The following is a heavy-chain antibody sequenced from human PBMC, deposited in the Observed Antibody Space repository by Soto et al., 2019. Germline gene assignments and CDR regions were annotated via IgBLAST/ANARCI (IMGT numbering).Heavy chain of an antibody. Sequence: GGSLRLSCAASGFTFSSYGMHWVRQAPGKGLEWVAVIWYDGSNKYYADSVKGRFTISRDNSKNTLYLQMNSLRAEDTAVYYCARDRAYYYDRQGAFDIWGQGTMVTVSS. J-gene: IGHJ3*02. CDR1: GFTFSSYG. D-gene: IGHD3-22*01. CDR2: IWYDGSNK. CDR3: ARDRAYYYDRQGAFDI. V-gene: IGHV3-33*08.